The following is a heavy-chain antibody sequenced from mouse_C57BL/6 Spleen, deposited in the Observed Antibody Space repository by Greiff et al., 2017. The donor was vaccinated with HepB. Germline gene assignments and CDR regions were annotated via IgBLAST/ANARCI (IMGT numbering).Heavy chain of an antibody. CDR1: GYTFTSYW. Sequence: QVQLKQPGAELVKPGASVKLSCKASGYTFTSYWMHWVKQRPGRGLEWIGRIDPNSGGTKYNEKFKSKATLTVDKPSSKAYMQLSCLTSEDSAVYYCARRLYYYGSDYAMDYWGQGTSVTVSS. D-gene: IGHD1-1*01. V-gene: IGHV1-72*01. CDR3: ARRLYYYGSDYAMDY. CDR2: IDPNSGGT. J-gene: IGHJ4*01.